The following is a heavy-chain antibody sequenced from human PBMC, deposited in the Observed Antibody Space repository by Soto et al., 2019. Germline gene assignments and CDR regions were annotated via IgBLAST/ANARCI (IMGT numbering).Heavy chain of an antibody. CDR3: SHRRARTEYGMDV. V-gene: IGHV2-5*02. CDR1: GFSLSTLGVG. J-gene: IGHJ6*02. CDR2: FYWDDDK. Sequence: QITLKESGPTLGKPTQTLTLTCTFSGFSLSTLGVGVGWIRPPPGKALEWLAVFYWDDDKRYSPSLKSRLTITMDTSTNQVILKMNIRDLVDTATYCCSHRRARTEYGMDVWGQGTTVTVSS.